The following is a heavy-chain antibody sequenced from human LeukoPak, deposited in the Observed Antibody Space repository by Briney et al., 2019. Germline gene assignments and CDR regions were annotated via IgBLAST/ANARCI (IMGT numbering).Heavy chain of an antibody. D-gene: IGHD2-15*01. CDR3: ITDIGGGSRAIDY. V-gene: IGHV3-15*01. J-gene: IGHJ4*02. Sequence: GGSLRLSCAASGFTFSDYWMSWVRQAPGKGLEWVGRIKSKTDGGTTDYAAPVKGRFTISRDDSKNTLCLQMNSLKTEDTAVYYCITDIGGGSRAIDYWGQGTLVTVSS. CDR1: GFTFSDYW. CDR2: IKSKTDGGTT.